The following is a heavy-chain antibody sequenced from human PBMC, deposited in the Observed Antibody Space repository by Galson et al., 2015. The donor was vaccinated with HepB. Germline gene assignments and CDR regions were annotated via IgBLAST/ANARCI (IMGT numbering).Heavy chain of an antibody. Sequence: SLRLSCAASGFTFSGSAMHWVRQASGKGLEWVGRIRSKANSYATAYAASVKGRFTISRDDSKNTAYLQMNSLKTEDTAVYYCTRHGYDFWSGYKRGSSYYYYGMDVWGQGTTVTVSS. V-gene: IGHV3-73*01. D-gene: IGHD3-3*01. CDR1: GFTFSGSA. J-gene: IGHJ6*02. CDR2: IRSKANSYAT. CDR3: TRHGYDFWSGYKRGSSYYYYGMDV.